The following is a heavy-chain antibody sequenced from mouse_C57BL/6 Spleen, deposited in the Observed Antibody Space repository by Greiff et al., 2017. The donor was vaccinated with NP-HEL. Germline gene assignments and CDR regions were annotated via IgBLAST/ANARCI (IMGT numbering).Heavy chain of an antibody. CDR1: GYTFTDYY. V-gene: IGHV1-76*01. Sequence: QVQLQQSGAELVRPGASVKLSCKASGYTFTDYYINWVKQRPGQGLEWIARIYPGSGNTYYNEKFKGKATLTAEKSSSTAYMQLSSLTSEDSAVYFCARCDGYCFAYWGQGTLVTVSA. CDR3: ARCDGYCFAY. D-gene: IGHD2-3*01. J-gene: IGHJ3*01. CDR2: IYPGSGNT.